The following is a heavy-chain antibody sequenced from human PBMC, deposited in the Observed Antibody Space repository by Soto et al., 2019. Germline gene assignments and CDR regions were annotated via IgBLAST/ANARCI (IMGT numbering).Heavy chain of an antibody. CDR2: ISYDGSNK. CDR3: ARDGVQEIAGGAFDI. D-gene: IGHD1-1*01. J-gene: IGHJ3*02. Sequence: GGSLRLSCAASGFTFSSYAMHWVRQAPGKGLEWVAVISYDGSNKYYADSVKGRFTISRDNSKNTLYLQMNSLRAEDTAVYYCARDGVQEIAGGAFDIWGQGTMVTVSS. V-gene: IGHV3-30-3*01. CDR1: GFTFSSYA.